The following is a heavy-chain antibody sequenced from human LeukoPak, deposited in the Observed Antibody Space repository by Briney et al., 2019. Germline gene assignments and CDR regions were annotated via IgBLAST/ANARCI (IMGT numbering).Heavy chain of an antibody. D-gene: IGHD3-22*01. V-gene: IGHV3-74*01. J-gene: IGHJ4*02. CDR1: GFTFSNYW. CDR3: ARDSNGPAF. CDR2: ISSDGSGT. Sequence: GGSLRLSCVASGFTFSNYWMHWVRQAPGKGLVWVSRISSDGSGTNYADSVKGRFTISRDYSKNTLYLQMNSLRADDTAVYYCARDSNGPAFWGQGTLVTVSS.